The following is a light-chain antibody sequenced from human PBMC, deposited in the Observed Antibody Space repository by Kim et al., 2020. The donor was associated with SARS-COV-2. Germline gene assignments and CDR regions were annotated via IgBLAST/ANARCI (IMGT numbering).Light chain of an antibody. CDR1: QSIGSS. J-gene: IGKJ2*01. CDR3: QQRSKWYT. V-gene: IGKV3-11*01. CDR2: DAF. Sequence: PGESATLSCRASQSIGSSLAWYQHKPGQAPRLLIYDAFNRATGIPARFSGSGSGTEFTLTISSLEPEDFAGYYCQQRSKWYTFGQGNKLEI.